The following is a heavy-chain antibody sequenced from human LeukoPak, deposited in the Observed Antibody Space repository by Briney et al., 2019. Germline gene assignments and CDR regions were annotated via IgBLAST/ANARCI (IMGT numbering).Heavy chain of an antibody. CDR1: GFTFSSYS. CDR2: ISSSSSYI. CDR3: ARVREGYYYYYMDV. Sequence: GGSLRLSCAASGFTFSSYSMNWVRQAPGKGLEWVSSISSSSSYIYYADSVKGRFTISRDNAKNSLYLQTNSLRAEDTAVYYCARVREGYYYYYMDVWGKGTTVTVSS. V-gene: IGHV3-21*01. J-gene: IGHJ6*03.